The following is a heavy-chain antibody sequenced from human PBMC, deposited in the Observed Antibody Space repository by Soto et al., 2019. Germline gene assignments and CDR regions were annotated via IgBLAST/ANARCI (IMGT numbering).Heavy chain of an antibody. CDR2: INPSGGST. V-gene: IGHV1-46*01. J-gene: IGHJ6*02. D-gene: IGHD5-12*01. Sequence: GASVKVSFKASGYTFTSYYMHWVRQAPGQGLEWMGIINPSGGSTSYAQKFQGRVTMTRDTSTSTVYMELSSLRSEDTAVYYCARDGYSGYDYDESRYYYYGMDVWGQGTTVTVSS. CDR1: GYTFTSYY. CDR3: ARDGYSGYDYDESRYYYYGMDV.